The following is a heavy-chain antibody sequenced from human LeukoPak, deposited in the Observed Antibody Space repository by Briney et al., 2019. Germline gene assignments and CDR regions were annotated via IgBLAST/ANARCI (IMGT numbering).Heavy chain of an antibody. Sequence: ASVKVSCKASGYTFTSYGISWVRQAPGQGLEWMGWINIYNSNTNYAQKLQGRVTMTTDTSTSTAYMELRSLRSDDTAVYYCARHPREDPVVTPFDYWGQGTLVTVSS. V-gene: IGHV1-18*01. CDR2: INIYNSNT. CDR1: GYTFTSYG. D-gene: IGHD4-23*01. CDR3: ARHPREDPVVTPFDY. J-gene: IGHJ4*02.